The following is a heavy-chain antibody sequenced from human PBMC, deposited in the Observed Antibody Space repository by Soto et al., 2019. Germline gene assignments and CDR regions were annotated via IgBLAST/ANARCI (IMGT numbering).Heavy chain of an antibody. V-gene: IGHV4-34*01. D-gene: IGHD6-19*01. CDR1: GGSFSGYY. J-gene: IGHJ3*02. CDR3: ARMAIAVFSLVLDAFDI. CDR2: INHSGST. Sequence: SLTCAVYGGSFSGYYWSWIRQPPGKGLEWIGEINHSGSTNYNPSLKSRVTISVDTSKNQFSLKLSSVTAADTAVYYCARMAIAVFSLVLDAFDIWGQGTMVTVSS.